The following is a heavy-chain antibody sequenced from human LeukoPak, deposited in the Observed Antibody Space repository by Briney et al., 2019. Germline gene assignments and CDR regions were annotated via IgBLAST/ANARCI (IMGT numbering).Heavy chain of an antibody. V-gene: IGHV4-34*01. CDR2: INHSGST. CDR1: GGSFSGYY. Sequence: SETLSLTCAVYGGSFSGYYWSWIRQPPGKGLEWIGEINHSGSTNYNPSLKSRVTISVDTSKNQFSLKLSSVTAADTAFYYCARYIVSYPHDAFDIWGQGTMVTVSS. J-gene: IGHJ3*02. CDR3: ARYIVSYPHDAFDI. D-gene: IGHD1-26*01.